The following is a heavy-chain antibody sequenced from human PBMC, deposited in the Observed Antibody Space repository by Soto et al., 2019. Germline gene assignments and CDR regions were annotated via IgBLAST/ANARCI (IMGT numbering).Heavy chain of an antibody. J-gene: IGHJ4*02. CDR1: GFTFRTYA. D-gene: IGHD3-10*01. CDR3: AKIPTGSGSSKFDY. Sequence: LRLSCAASGFTFRTYAVNWVRQAPGKGLEWISAISGSGSFTHYADSVRGRFTISRDNSQNQLYLQMNNLRGDDTAMYYCAKIPTGSGSSKFDYWGQGIQVTVSS. CDR2: ISGSGSFT. V-gene: IGHV3-23*01.